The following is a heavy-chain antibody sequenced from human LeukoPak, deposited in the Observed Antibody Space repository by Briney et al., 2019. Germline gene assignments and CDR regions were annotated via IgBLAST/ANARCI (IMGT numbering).Heavy chain of an antibody. CDR2: INQGGSEK. J-gene: IGHJ6*02. D-gene: IGHD3-10*01. CDR1: RFTFSNYW. CDR3: ARDSLWFGEPAYYYYGMDV. V-gene: IGHV3-7*01. Sequence: GGSLRLSCAASRFTFSNYWMSWVRQPPGKGLEWVANINQGGSEKYYLNSVKGRFTISRDNAKNSLYLQMNSLRAEDTTVYYCARDSLWFGEPAYYYYGMDVWGQGTTVTVSS.